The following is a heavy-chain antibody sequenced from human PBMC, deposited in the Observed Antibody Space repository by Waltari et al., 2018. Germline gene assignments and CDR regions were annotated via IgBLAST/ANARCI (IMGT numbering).Heavy chain of an antibody. CDR3: ARALVAAAGRAFDI. CDR1: GGSISSGSYY. Sequence: QVQLQESGPGLVKPSQTLSLTCTVSGGSISSGSYYWSWIRQPAGKGLEWIGRIYTSGSTNYNPSLKSRVTIPVDTSKNQFSLKLSSVTAADTAVYYCARALVAAAGRAFDIWGQGTMVTVSS. V-gene: IGHV4-61*02. J-gene: IGHJ3*02. D-gene: IGHD6-13*01. CDR2: IYTSGST.